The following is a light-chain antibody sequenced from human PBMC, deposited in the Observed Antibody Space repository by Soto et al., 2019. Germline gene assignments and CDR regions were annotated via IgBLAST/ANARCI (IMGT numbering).Light chain of an antibody. CDR3: QQYSNC. Sequence: ETVLTQSPATLSLSPGERATLSCRASQSVSSYFAWSQRKPGQAPRLLIYGASNRATGIPPRFSGSGSGTDFTLTINSLEPEDFAVSYCQQYSNCFGPGTKVDIK. V-gene: IGKV3-11*01. CDR1: QSVSSY. CDR2: GAS. J-gene: IGKJ3*01.